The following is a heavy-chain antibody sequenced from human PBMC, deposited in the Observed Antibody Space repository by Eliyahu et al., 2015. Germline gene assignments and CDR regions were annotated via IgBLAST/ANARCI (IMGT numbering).Heavy chain of an antibody. Sequence: EVQLVESGGGLVQPGGSLRLSCAASGFTFSSYGMXWVRQAPGKGLVWVSRINSDGSSTSYADSVKGRFTISRDNAKNTLYLQMNSLRAEDTAVYYCARDPPLAAPADYYGMDVWGQGTTVTVSS. CDR2: INSDGSST. CDR1: GFTFSSYG. V-gene: IGHV3-74*01. CDR3: ARDPPLAAPADYYGMDV. D-gene: IGHD6-6*01. J-gene: IGHJ6*02.